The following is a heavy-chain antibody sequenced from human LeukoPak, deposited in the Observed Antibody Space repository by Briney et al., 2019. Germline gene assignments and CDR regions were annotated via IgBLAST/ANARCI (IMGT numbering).Heavy chain of an antibody. D-gene: IGHD6-19*01. V-gene: IGHV4-4*02. CDR2: IYHSGST. Sequence: PSETLSLTCAVSGGSISSSNWWSWVRQPPGKGLEWIGEIYHSGSTYYNPSLKSRVTISVDTSKNQFSLKLSSVTAADTAVYYCASFIAVAGTFDYWGQGTLVTVSS. J-gene: IGHJ4*02. CDR1: GGSISSSNW. CDR3: ASFIAVAGTFDY.